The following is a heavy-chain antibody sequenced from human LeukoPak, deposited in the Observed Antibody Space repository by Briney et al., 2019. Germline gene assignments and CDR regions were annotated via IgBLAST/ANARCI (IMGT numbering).Heavy chain of an antibody. Sequence: GGSLRLSCAASGFTFSSYAMSWVRQAPGKGLEWVSATSGSGGSIYYGDSVKGRSTISRDNSKSTLYLQMNSLRVEDTAVYYCAKGGYGDRSWGFHYWGQGTLVTVSS. J-gene: IGHJ4*02. CDR2: TSGSGGSI. D-gene: IGHD4-17*01. CDR3: AKGGYGDRSWGFHY. CDR1: GFTFSSYA. V-gene: IGHV3-23*01.